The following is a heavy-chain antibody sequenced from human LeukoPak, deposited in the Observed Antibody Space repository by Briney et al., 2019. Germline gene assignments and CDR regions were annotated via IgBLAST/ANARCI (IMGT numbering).Heavy chain of an antibody. V-gene: IGHV1-58*01. CDR2: IVVGSGNT. CDR1: GFTFTSSA. Sequence: SVKVSCKASGFTFTSSAVQWVRQARGQRLEWIGWIVVGSGNTNYAQKLQERVTITRDMSTSTAYMELSSLRSEDTAVYYCAAEAAAGTFYFDYWGQGTLVTVSS. D-gene: IGHD6-13*01. J-gene: IGHJ4*02. CDR3: AAEAAAGTFYFDY.